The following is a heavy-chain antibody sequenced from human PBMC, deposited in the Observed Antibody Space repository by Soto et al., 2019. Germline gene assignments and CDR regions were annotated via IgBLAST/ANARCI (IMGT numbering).Heavy chain of an antibody. CDR2: TYYRSRWYN. Sequence: PSETLSLTCAISGDSVSGNSAAWNWIRQFPSRGLEWLGRTYYRSRWYNDYAVSVKSRITVTPDTSKNQFSLHLNSVTPEDTAVYYCASEFPYYVSSDSYLDYWGQGALVTVSS. V-gene: IGHV6-1*01. J-gene: IGHJ4*02. CDR1: GDSVSGNSAA. D-gene: IGHD3-16*01. CDR3: ASEFPYYVSSDSYLDY.